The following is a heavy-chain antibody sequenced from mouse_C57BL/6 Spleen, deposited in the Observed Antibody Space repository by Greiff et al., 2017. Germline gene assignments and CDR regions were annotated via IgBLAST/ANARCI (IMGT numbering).Heavy chain of an antibody. V-gene: IGHV1-20*01. CDR3: ARSARGAMDY. Sequence: VQLKESGPELVKPGDSVKISCKASGYSFTGYFMNWVMQSHGKSLEWIGRINPYNGDTFYNQKFKGKATLTVDKSSSTAHMELRSLTSEDSAVYYCARSARGAMDYWGQGTSVTVSS. CDR2: INPYNGDT. CDR1: GYSFTGYF. J-gene: IGHJ4*01.